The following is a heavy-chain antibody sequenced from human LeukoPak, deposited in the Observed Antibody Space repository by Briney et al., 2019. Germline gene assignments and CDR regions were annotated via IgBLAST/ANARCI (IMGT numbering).Heavy chain of an antibody. D-gene: IGHD3-22*01. J-gene: IGHJ4*02. Sequence: PGGSLRLSCAASGFTFSNYTMNWVRQAPGKGLEWVSSITSSSIYTYYADSVKGRFTIPRDNAKNSLYLEMNSLRAEDTAVYYCARSRYDSSGYYGIIGDWGQGTLVTVSS. CDR3: ARSRYDSSGYYGIIGD. V-gene: IGHV3-21*01. CDR1: GFTFSNYT. CDR2: ITSSSIYT.